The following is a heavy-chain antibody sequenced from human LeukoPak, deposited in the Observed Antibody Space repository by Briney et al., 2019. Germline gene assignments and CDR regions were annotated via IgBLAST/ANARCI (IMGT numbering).Heavy chain of an antibody. V-gene: IGHV1-2*02. J-gene: IGHJ4*02. D-gene: IGHD3-16*01. CDR3: ARGVLRDHFDY. CDR2: INLNSGDT. Sequence: GASVKVSCKASGYTFTGYYLHWVRQAPGQGLEWMGWINLNSGDTNYAQKFQGRVAMTRDTSISTAYMELSRLRSDDTAVYYCARGVLRDHFDYWGQGTLVIVSS. CDR1: GYTFTGYY.